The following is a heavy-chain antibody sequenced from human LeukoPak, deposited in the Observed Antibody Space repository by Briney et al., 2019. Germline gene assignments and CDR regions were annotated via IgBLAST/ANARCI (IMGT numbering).Heavy chain of an antibody. CDR2: IVSSGSA. D-gene: IGHD3-10*01. CDR1: GDSVSSGGYH. Sequence: PSETLSLTSTVSGDSVSSGGYHWSWIRQPPGRGLEWIGQIVSSGSANYNPSLKSRVTISLDTSKNQFSLKVRSVTIADTAVYYCARYPAGSGRSDRWGQGTLVTVSS. J-gene: IGHJ5*02. V-gene: IGHV4-61*08. CDR3: ARYPAGSGRSDR.